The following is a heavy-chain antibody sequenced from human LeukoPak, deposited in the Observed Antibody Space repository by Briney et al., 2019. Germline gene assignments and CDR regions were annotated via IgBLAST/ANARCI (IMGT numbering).Heavy chain of an antibody. CDR3: ARGRVSSGKDY. J-gene: IGHJ4*02. CDR1: GYTFTSYY. Sequence: GASVKVSCKASGYTFTSYYMHWVRQPPGQGLEWMGIINPSGGSTSYAQKLQGRVTMNRNTYISTAYMELSSLRSEDTSVYYCARGRVSSGKDYWGQGTLVTVSS. D-gene: IGHD6-19*01. CDR2: INPSGGST. V-gene: IGHV1-46*01.